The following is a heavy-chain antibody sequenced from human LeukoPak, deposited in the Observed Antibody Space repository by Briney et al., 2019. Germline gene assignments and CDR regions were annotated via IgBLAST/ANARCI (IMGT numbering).Heavy chain of an antibody. CDR3: TTGGFGEP. D-gene: IGHD3-10*01. V-gene: IGHV3-15*01. J-gene: IGHJ5*02. Sequence: GGSLRLSCAASGFSFKDALMSWVRQAPGKGLEWVGRIKSTTDGVTTDYAAPVKGRFTISRDDSKNTLYLQMNSLKTEDTAVYYCTTGGFGEPWGQGTLVTVSS. CDR2: IKSTTDGVTT. CDR1: GFSFKDAL.